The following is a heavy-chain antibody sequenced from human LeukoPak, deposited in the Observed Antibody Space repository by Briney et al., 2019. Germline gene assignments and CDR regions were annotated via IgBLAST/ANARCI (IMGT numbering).Heavy chain of an antibody. CDR1: GGSISSYY. V-gene: IGHV4-59*01. J-gene: IGHJ4*02. CDR2: IYYSGST. Sequence: SETLSLTCTVSGGSISSYYWSWIRQPPGKGLEWIGYIYYSGSTNYNPSLKSRVTISVDTSKNQFSLKLSSVTAADTAAYYCARYDGYNIDYWGQGTLVTVSS. D-gene: IGHD5-12*01. CDR3: ARYDGYNIDY.